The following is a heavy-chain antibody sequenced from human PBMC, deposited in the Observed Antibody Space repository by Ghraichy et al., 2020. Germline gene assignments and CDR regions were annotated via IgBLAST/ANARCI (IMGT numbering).Heavy chain of an antibody. CDR2: IYHSGST. Sequence: SETLSLTCAVSGGSISSGGYSWSWIRQPPGKGLEWIGYIYHSGSTYYNPSLKSRVTISVDRSKNQFSLKLSSVTAADTAVYYCARGTTVVTPYRYFDYWGQGTLVTVSS. D-gene: IGHD4-23*01. CDR1: GGSISSGGYS. V-gene: IGHV4-30-2*01. J-gene: IGHJ4*02. CDR3: ARGTTVVTPYRYFDY.